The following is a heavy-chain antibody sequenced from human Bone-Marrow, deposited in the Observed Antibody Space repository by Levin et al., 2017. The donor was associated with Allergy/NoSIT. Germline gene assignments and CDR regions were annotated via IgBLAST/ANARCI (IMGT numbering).Heavy chain of an antibody. D-gene: IGHD5-12*01. CDR1: GYTFTSYG. V-gene: IGHV1-18*01. J-gene: IGHJ4*02. Sequence: ASVKVSCKASGYTFTSYGISWVRQAPGQGLEWMGWISAYNGNTNYAQKLQGRVTMTTDTSTSTAYMELRSLRSDDTAVYYCARPSGYDGHPAGVDYWGQGTLVTVSS. CDR3: ARPSGYDGHPAGVDY. CDR2: ISAYNGNT.